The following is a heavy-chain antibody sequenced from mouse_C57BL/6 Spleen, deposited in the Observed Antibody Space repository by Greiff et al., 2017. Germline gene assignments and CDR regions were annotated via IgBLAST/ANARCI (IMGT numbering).Heavy chain of an antibody. V-gene: IGHV7-3*01. J-gene: IGHJ1*03. CDR2: IRNKANGYTT. CDR1: GFTFTDYY. CDR3: ARYCGYYWYFDV. Sequence: EVKVVESGGGLVQPGGSLSLPCAASGFTFTDYYMSWVRQPPGKALEWLGFIRNKANGYTTEYSASVKGRFTISRDNSQSILYLQMNALGAEDSATYYCARYCGYYWYFDVWGTGTTVTVSS. D-gene: IGHD2-2*01.